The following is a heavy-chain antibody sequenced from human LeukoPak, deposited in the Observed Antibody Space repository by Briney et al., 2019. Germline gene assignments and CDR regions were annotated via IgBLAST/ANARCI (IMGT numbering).Heavy chain of an antibody. D-gene: IGHD6-19*01. J-gene: IGHJ2*01. CDR1: GGSISSGSYY. Sequence: SETLSLTCTVSGGSISSGSYYWSWIRQPPGKGLEWIGYIYYSGSTNYNPSLKSRVTISVDTSKNQFSLKLSSVTAADTAVYYCARGPAGWYNWYFDLWGRGTLVTVSS. V-gene: IGHV4-61*01. CDR2: IYYSGST. CDR3: ARGPAGWYNWYFDL.